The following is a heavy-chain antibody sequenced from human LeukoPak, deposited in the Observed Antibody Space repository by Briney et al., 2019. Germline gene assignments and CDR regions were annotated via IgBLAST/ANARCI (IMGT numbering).Heavy chain of an antibody. J-gene: IGHJ5*02. V-gene: IGHV3-23*01. Sequence: GGSLRLSCAASGFTVSSNYMSWVRQAPGKGLEWVSSISGSGGNTNYADSVKGRFTISRDNSKNTLYLQMNSLRTEDTALYYCARDTRLGYCSNTKCYASWFDPWGQGTLVTVSS. CDR3: ARDTRLGYCSNTKCYASWFDP. CDR2: ISGSGGNT. D-gene: IGHD2-2*01. CDR1: GFTVSSNY.